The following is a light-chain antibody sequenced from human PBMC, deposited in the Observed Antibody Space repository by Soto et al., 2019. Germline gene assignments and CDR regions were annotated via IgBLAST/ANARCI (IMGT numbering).Light chain of an antibody. CDR3: QQSYGTPIT. V-gene: IGKV1-39*01. CDR2: AAS. J-gene: IGKJ5*01. Sequence: DIQMTQSPSSLSASAGDRVTISCRASQSIGYYLNWYQQKPGKAPKLLIYAASSLQSGVPSRFSGSGSGTDFTLTISSLQPEDFATYYCQQSYGTPITFGQGTRLEI. CDR1: QSIGYY.